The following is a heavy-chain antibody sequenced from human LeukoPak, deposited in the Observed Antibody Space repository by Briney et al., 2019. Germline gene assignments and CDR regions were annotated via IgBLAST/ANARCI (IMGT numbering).Heavy chain of an antibody. CDR3: ARVPGSGSYWHAFDI. Sequence: ASVKVSCKASGYTFTSYATHWVRQAPGQRLEWMGWINAGNGNTKYSQKFQGRVTITRDTSASTAYMELSSLRSEDTAVYYCARVPGSGSYWHAFDIWGQGTMVTVSS. CDR2: INAGNGNT. CDR1: GYTFTSYA. V-gene: IGHV1-3*01. J-gene: IGHJ3*02. D-gene: IGHD3-10*01.